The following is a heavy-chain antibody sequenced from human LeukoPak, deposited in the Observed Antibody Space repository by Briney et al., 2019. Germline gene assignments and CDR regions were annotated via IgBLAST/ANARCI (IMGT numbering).Heavy chain of an antibody. CDR3: ARRGYCSTSTCAFDF. J-gene: IGHJ4*02. V-gene: IGHV1-18*01. D-gene: IGHD2-2*01. CDR2: ISAYNGNT. Sequence: ASVTVSCKASGYTFTSYGISWVRQAPGQGLEWMGWISAYNGNTNYAQKLQGRVTMTTDTSTTTVYMELSSLTSDDTAIYYCARRGYCSTSTCAFDFWGQGALVTVSS. CDR1: GYTFTSYG.